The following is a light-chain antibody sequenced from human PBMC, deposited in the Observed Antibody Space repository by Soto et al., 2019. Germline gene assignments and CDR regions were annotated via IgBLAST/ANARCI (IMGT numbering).Light chain of an antibody. Sequence: DVQMHPSPFTLSAFVGDRVPITCRASQSLRGWLAWYQQRPGKAPKALIYDASTLASGVPSRFNGSGSGTEFTLTISSLQPDDFATYYCQQYITYSTFGQRARLEIK. V-gene: IGKV1-5*01. CDR1: QSLRGW. CDR2: DAS. CDR3: QQYITYST. J-gene: IGKJ5*01.